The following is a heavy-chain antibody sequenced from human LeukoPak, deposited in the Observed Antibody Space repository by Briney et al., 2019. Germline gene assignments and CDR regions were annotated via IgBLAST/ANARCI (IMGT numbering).Heavy chain of an antibody. D-gene: IGHD3-9*01. CDR3: ARASHYDILSGFDKRYYYYGMDV. J-gene: IGHJ6*02. CDR1: GYTFSSYD. V-gene: IGHV1-8*01. Sequence: HGASVRVSCKASGYTFSSYDINWVRQAPGQGLEWMGWMNPNSGNTDYAQKFQGRVTITRNTSISTAYLELSSLRSEDTAVYYCARASHYDILSGFDKRYYYYGMDVWGQGTTVTVSS. CDR2: MNPNSGNT.